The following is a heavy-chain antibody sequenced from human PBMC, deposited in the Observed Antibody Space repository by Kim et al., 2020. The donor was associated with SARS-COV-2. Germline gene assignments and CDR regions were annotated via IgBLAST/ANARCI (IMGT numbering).Heavy chain of an antibody. Sequence: GGSLRLSCAASGFTFSSYSMNWVRQAPGKGLEWVSYISSSSSTIYYADSVKGRFTISRDNAKNSLYLQMNSLRDEDTAVYYCARDRSTGYPGEPNYGMDVWGQGTTVTVSS. CDR3: ARDRSTGYPGEPNYGMDV. CDR2: ISSSSSTI. CDR1: GFTFSSYS. V-gene: IGHV3-48*02. D-gene: IGHD3-10*01. J-gene: IGHJ6*02.